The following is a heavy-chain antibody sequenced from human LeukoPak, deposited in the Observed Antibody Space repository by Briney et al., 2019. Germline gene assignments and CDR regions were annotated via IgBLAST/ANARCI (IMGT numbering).Heavy chain of an antibody. J-gene: IGHJ4*02. Sequence: GGSLRLSCAASGFTFSSYSMNWVRQAPGEGLEWVSFISSSSTYIYYADSVKGRFTISRDNAKNSLYLQVNSLRAEDTAVYYCARGDGNSMNYWGQGTLLTVSS. CDR3: ARGDGNSMNY. CDR1: GFTFSSYS. D-gene: IGHD4-23*01. CDR2: ISSSSTYI. V-gene: IGHV3-21*01.